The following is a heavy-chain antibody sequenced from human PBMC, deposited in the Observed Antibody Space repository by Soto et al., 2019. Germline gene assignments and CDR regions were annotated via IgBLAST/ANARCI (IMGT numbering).Heavy chain of an antibody. Sequence: ASVKVSCKASGYTFSSYVFAWVRQAPGQGLEWMGWISGQNGNTIYAQKFQGRVTMTTETSTSIAYMEMRSLRSDDTAVYYCARGGYRQRSPPPTLDYFDSGGKETLVPVPS. CDR2: ISGQNGNT. V-gene: IGHV1-18*01. CDR1: GYTFSSYV. D-gene: IGHD3-16*02. CDR3: ARGGYRQRSPPPTLDYFDS. J-gene: IGHJ4*02.